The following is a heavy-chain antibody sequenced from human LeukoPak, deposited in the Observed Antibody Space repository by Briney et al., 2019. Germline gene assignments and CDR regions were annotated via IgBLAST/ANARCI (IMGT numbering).Heavy chain of an antibody. D-gene: IGHD3-10*01. CDR2: IKEDGSEK. CDR3: ARGGKLTMLRGVNDY. CDR1: GGSISSSSYY. Sequence: ETLSLTCTVSGGSISSSSYYWGWIRQAPGKGLEWVANIKEDGSEKYHVDSVKGRFTISRDNAKNSLYLQMNSLRAEDTAVYYCARGGKLTMLRGVNDYWGQGTQVTVSS. V-gene: IGHV3-7*01. J-gene: IGHJ4*02.